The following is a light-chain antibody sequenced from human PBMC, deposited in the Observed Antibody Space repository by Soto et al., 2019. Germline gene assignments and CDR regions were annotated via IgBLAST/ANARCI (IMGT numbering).Light chain of an antibody. CDR1: SSDVGGYNY. J-gene: IGLJ1*01. CDR3: SSYTSSSTLV. V-gene: IGLV2-14*01. CDR2: DAS. Sequence: QSVLTQPASVSGSPGQSITISCTGTSSDVGGYNYVSWYQQHPGKAPKLMIYDASNRPSGVSNRFSGSKSGHTASLTISGLQAEDEADYYCSSYTSSSTLVFGTGTKVTVL.